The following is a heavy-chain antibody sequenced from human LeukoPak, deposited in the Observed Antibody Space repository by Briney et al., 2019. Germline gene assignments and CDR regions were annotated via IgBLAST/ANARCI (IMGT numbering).Heavy chain of an antibody. CDR2: ISGSGGST. CDR1: GFTFSSYA. V-gene: IGHV3-23*01. CDR3: AKVFELLPYFDY. D-gene: IGHD2-15*01. J-gene: IGHJ4*02. Sequence: GGSLRLSCAASGFTFSSYAMSWVRQAPGKGLEWVSAISGSGGSTYYADSVKGRFTISRDNSKDTLYLQMNSLRAEDTAVYYCAKVFELLPYFDYWGQGTLVTVSS.